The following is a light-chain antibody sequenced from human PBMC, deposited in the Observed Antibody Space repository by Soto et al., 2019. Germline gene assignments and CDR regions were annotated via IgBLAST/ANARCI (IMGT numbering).Light chain of an antibody. J-gene: IGLJ1*01. V-gene: IGLV2-14*01. CDR1: SSDVGGYDY. Sequence: QSALAQPASVSGSPGQSITISCTGTSSDVGGYDYVSWYQLHPGKAPKLMVFEVSNRPSGVSYRFSGSKSGYTASLTISGLQAEDEADYFCSSYSISTAYLFGTGTKV. CDR3: SSYSISTAYL. CDR2: EVS.